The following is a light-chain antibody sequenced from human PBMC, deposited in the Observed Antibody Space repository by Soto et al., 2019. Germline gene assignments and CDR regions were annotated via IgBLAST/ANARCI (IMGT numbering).Light chain of an antibody. J-gene: IGLJ1*01. V-gene: IGLV2-14*01. Sequence: QSALTQPASVSGSPGQSITISCTGTSSDVGDSNYVSWYQQHPGKAPKVMIYDVSNRPSGVSNRFSGSKSGNTASLTISGLQAEDEADYYCSSYTSSSTLVFGTGTKLTVL. CDR1: SSDVGDSNY. CDR2: DVS. CDR3: SSYTSSSTLV.